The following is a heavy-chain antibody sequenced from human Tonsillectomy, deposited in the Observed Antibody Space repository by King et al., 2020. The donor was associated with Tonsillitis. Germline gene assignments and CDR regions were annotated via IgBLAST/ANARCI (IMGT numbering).Heavy chain of an antibody. Sequence: VQLVESGGGLVQPGGSLRLSCAASGFTFTTYIMTWVRQAPGKGLEWVSAISGSGGSTYYADSVKGRFTISRDNSKNTLSLQVNSLRAEDTAVYYCAKLFIGYLWFQGYFDLWGRAPWSLSPQ. CDR3: AKLFIGYLWFQGYFDL. D-gene: IGHD3-10*01. CDR2: ISGSGGST. CDR1: GFTFTTYI. V-gene: IGHV3-23*04. J-gene: IGHJ2*01.